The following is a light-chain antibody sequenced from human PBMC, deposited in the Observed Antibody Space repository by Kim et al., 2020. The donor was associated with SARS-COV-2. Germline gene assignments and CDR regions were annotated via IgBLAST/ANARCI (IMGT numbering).Light chain of an antibody. CDR1: QSATKIF. CDR2: DAY. J-gene: IGKJ5*01. Sequence: PGDTATLSCGASQSATKIFLAWYQQKPGLAPRLLMYDAYSRAIGIPDRFSGSGSGTDFTLTITRLEPEDFAVYYCQLYGTSPPITFGQGTRLEIK. CDR3: QLYGTSPPIT. V-gene: IGKV3D-20*01.